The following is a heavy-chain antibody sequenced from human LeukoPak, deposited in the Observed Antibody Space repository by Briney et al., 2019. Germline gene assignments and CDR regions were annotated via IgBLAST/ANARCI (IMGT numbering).Heavy chain of an antibody. J-gene: IGHJ3*02. CDR2: IYYSGST. V-gene: IGHV4-59*01. Sequence: SETLSLTCTVSGGSISSYYWSWIRQPPGKGLEWIGYIYYSGSTNYNPSLKSRVTISVDTSKNQFSLKLSSVTAAGTAVYYCARARGVLDAFDIWGQGTMVTVSS. CDR1: GGSISSYY. CDR3: ARARGVLDAFDI. D-gene: IGHD3-10*01.